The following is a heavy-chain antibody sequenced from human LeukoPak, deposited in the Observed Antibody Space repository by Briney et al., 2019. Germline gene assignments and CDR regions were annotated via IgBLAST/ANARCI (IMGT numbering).Heavy chain of an antibody. CDR1: GFTFTSYS. CDR2: ISGGGGST. CDR3: ARAGVGAMYYFDY. D-gene: IGHD1-26*01. J-gene: IGHJ4*02. V-gene: IGHV3-23*01. Sequence: GGSLRLSCAASGFTFTSYSMNWVRQAPGKGLEWVSTISGGGGSTYYADSVKGRFTISRDNSKNTLYLQMKSLRVEDTAVYYCARAGVGAMYYFDYWGQGTLVTVSS.